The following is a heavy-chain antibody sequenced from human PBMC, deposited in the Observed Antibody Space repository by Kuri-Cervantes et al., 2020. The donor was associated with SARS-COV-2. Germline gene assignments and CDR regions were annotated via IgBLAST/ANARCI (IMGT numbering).Heavy chain of an antibody. Sequence: GESLKISCAVSGFTFTSHAMHWVRQAPGKGLEWVALISYDGSNKFYADSVKGRFTISRDNSKNTLYLQMNSLRAEDTAVYYCARSDYYYYMDVWGKGTTVTVSS. CDR1: GFTFTSHA. CDR3: ARSDYYYYMDV. V-gene: IGHV3-30*03. J-gene: IGHJ6*03. CDR2: ISYDGSNK.